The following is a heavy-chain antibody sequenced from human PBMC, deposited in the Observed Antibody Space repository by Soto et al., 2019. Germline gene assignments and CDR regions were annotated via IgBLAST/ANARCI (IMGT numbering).Heavy chain of an antibody. V-gene: IGHV1-46*01. CDR1: GYVFTNYF. CDR2: INPNGGGT. Sequence: QVQLVQSGAEVKKTGASVKVSCKASGYVFTNYFMHWVRQAPGQGLEWMGIINPNGGGTSYAQKFEDRVTMTRDSATSTLYMDLSSLRAEDTALYFCAREAGSNSLSYYYGMDVWGQGTSVTVSS. CDR3: AREAGSNSLSYYYGMDV. D-gene: IGHD6-13*01. J-gene: IGHJ6*02.